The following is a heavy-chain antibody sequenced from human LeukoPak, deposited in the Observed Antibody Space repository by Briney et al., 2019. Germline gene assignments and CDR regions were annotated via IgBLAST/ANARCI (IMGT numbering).Heavy chain of an antibody. CDR2: IIPIFGTA. CDR1: GGSFSSYG. D-gene: IGHD2-2*01. Sequence: WASVKVSCKASGGSFSSYGINWVRQAPGQGLEWMGGIIPIFGTANYAQKFQGRVTFTADESASTAYMELTGLRSEDTAVYHCATSPHRDIVVVPAAHFDYWGQGTLVTVSS. J-gene: IGHJ4*02. V-gene: IGHV1-69*13. CDR3: ATSPHRDIVVVPAAHFDY.